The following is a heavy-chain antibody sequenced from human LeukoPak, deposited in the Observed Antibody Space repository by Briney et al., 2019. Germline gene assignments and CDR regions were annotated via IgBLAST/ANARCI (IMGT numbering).Heavy chain of an antibody. J-gene: IGHJ6*03. CDR2: IIPILGIA. CDR1: GGTFSSYA. D-gene: IGHD5-24*01. V-gene: IGHV1-69*04. CDR3: AVGDADRYVYYYYYMDV. Sequence: ASVKVSCKASGGTFSSYAISWVRQAPGQGLEWMGRIIPILGIANYAQKFQGRVTITADKSTSTAYMELSSLRSEDTAVYYCAVGDADRYVYYYYYMDVWGKGTTVTVSS.